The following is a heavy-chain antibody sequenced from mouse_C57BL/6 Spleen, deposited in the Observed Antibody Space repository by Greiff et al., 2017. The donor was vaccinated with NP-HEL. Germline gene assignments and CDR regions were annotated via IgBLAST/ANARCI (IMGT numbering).Heavy chain of an antibody. Sequence: VQLQESGAELVKPGASVKISCKASGYAFSSYWMNWVKQRPGKGLEWIGQIYTGDGDTNYNGKFKGQATLTADKSSSTAYMQLSSLTSEDSAVYFCARRLGRGGCFDYWGQGTTLTVSS. V-gene: IGHV1-80*01. CDR1: GYAFSSYW. CDR3: ARRLGRGGCFDY. CDR2: IYTGDGDT. D-gene: IGHD4-1*01. J-gene: IGHJ2*01.